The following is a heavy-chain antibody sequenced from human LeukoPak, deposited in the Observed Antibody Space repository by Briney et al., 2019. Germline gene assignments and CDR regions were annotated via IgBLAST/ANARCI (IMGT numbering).Heavy chain of an antibody. D-gene: IGHD6-13*01. CDR1: GFTFSSYA. CDR3: ARESRVAAALLHAFDI. J-gene: IGHJ3*02. CDR2: ISYDGSNK. V-gene: IGHV3-30-3*01. Sequence: GSLRLSCAASGFTFSSYAMHWVRQAPGKGLEWVAVISYDGSNKYYADSVKGRFTISRDNSKNTLYLQMNSLRAEDTAVYYCARESRVAAALLHAFDIWGQGTMVTVSS.